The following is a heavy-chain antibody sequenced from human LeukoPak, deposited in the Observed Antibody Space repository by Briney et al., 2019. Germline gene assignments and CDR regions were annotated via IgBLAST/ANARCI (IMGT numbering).Heavy chain of an antibody. CDR1: GFTFSSYE. V-gene: IGHV3-48*03. Sequence: PGGSLRLSCAASGFTFSSYERNWVRQAPGEGLEWVSYISSSGSTIYYADSVKGRFTISRDNAKNSLYLQMNSLRAEDTAVYYCATASERYDYVWGIYRPPEYWGQGTLVTVSS. CDR3: ATASERYDYVWGIYRPPEY. CDR2: ISSSGSTI. D-gene: IGHD3-16*02. J-gene: IGHJ4*02.